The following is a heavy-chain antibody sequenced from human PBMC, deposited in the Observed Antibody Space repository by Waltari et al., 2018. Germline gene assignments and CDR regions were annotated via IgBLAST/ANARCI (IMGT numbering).Heavy chain of an antibody. CDR1: RSAFNNEI. CDR3: AREGYTSGRAGNFDY. J-gene: IGHJ4*02. D-gene: IGHD2-15*01. Sequence: LVESGGDVVQSGRSLRLSCKSYRSAFNNEILHWVRQAPGKGLEWVSSMSFDGYSKYYADSVRGRFTISRDDSLKTVYLQLDSLRLEDTAIYYCAREGYTSGRAGNFDYWGQGTLVTVSS. CDR2: MSFDGYSK. V-gene: IGHV3-30-3*01.